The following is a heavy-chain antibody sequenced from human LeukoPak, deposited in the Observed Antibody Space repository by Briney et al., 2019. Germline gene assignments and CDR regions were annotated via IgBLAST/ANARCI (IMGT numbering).Heavy chain of an antibody. CDR2: IYYSGST. J-gene: IGHJ4*02. V-gene: IGHV4-59*08. CDR3: AQLSWGPQDY. CDR1: GGSISSYY. Sequence: SETLSLTCTVSGGSISSYYWSWIRQPPGKGLEWIGYIYYSGSTNYNPSLKSRVTISVDTSKNQFSLKLSSVTAADTAVYYCAQLSWGPQDYWGQGTLATASP. D-gene: IGHD7-27*01.